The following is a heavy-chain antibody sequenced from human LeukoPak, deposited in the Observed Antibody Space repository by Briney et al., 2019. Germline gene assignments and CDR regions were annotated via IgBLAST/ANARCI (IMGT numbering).Heavy chain of an antibody. CDR3: ARDLVGATALDY. Sequence: ASVKVSFKASGYTFTSYGISWVRQAPGQGLEWMGWISAYNGNTNYAQKLQGRVTMTTDTSTSTAYMELRSLRSDDTAVYYCARDLVGATALDYWGQGTLVTVSS. J-gene: IGHJ4*02. CDR2: ISAYNGNT. D-gene: IGHD1-26*01. CDR1: GYTFTSYG. V-gene: IGHV1-18*01.